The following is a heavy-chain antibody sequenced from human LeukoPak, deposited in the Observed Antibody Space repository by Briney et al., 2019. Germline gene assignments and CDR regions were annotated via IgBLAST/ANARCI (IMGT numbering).Heavy chain of an antibody. CDR2: ISGSGGSI. D-gene: IGHD2-15*01. CDR1: GFTFSTYA. V-gene: IGHV3-23*01. J-gene: IGHJ4*02. CDR3: TTGGGGYCSGGSCYYLDY. Sequence: PGGSLRLSCAASGFTFSTYAMSWVRQAPGKGLEWVSAISGSGGSIYYADSVKGRFTIPRDNSKHTLYLQMNSLRAEDTAVYYCTTGGGGYCSGGSCYYLDYWGQGTLVTVSS.